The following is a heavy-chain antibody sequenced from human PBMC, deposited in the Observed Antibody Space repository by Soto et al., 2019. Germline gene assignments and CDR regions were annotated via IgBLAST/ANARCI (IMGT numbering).Heavy chain of an antibody. J-gene: IGHJ6*02. D-gene: IGHD2-15*01. Sequence: PGGSLRLSCAASGFTFSAYDMHWVRQTTGKGLEWVSAIGAADDPYYLGSVKGRFTISRENAKNSLYLQMNSLRAEETAVYYCARAYSGRLPRRADYYFAMDVWGQGTTVTVSS. CDR3: ARAYSGRLPRRADYYFAMDV. V-gene: IGHV3-13*05. CDR1: GFTFSAYD. CDR2: IGAADDP.